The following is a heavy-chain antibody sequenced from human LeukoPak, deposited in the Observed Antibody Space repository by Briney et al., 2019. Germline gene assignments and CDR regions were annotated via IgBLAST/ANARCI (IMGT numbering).Heavy chain of an antibody. CDR2: IYYSGST. D-gene: IGHD1-26*01. CDR1: GGSFSGYY. V-gene: IGHV4-59*01. J-gene: IGHJ4*02. Sequence: SETLSLTCAVYGGSFSGYYWSWLRQPPGKGLEWIGYIYYSGSTNYNPSLKSRVTISLDTSKNQFSLKLSSVTAADTAVYYCARGGGSYFFWGQGTLVTVSS. CDR3: ARGGGSYFF.